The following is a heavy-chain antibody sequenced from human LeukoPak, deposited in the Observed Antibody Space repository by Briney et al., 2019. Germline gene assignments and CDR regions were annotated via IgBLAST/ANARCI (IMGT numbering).Heavy chain of an antibody. CDR3: ARVGGQQLEYYYFDY. CDR2: IYYSGST. CDR1: GGSISSSSYY. D-gene: IGHD6-13*01. Sequence: SETLSLTCTVSGGSISSSSYYWGWIRQPPGKGLEWIGSIYYSGSTYYNPSLKSRVTISVDTSKNRFSLKLSSVTAADTAVHYCARVGGQQLEYYYFDYWGQGTLVTVSS. J-gene: IGHJ4*02. V-gene: IGHV4-39*07.